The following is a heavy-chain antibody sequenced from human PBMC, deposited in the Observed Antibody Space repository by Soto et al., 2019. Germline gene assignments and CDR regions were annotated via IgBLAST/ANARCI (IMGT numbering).Heavy chain of an antibody. CDR1: GFTFSSYG. CDR3: VRVWLYEAAVDC. Sequence: QLVESGGGVVQPGRSLRLSCAASGFTFSSYGMHWVRQAPGKGLEWVAVIWYDGRNEYYADSVKGRFTISRDNSKNARYLQMNSQRAEDTAVYYCVRVWLYEAAVDCWGQGTLVTVS. J-gene: IGHJ4*02. V-gene: IGHV3-33*01. D-gene: IGHD2-8*01. CDR2: IWYDGRNE.